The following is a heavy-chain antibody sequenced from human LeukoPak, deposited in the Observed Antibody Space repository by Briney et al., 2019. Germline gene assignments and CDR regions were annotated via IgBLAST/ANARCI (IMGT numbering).Heavy chain of an antibody. CDR1: GFTFSSYG. Sequence: GGSLRLSCAASGFTFSSYGLHWVRQAPGKGLECVAVISYDGSNKYYADSVKGRFTISRDNSKNTLYLQMNSLRAEDTAVYYCAIIPRGYCSSTSCPSYYGMDVWGKGTTVTVSS. D-gene: IGHD2-2*01. V-gene: IGHV3-30*03. CDR2: ISYDGSNK. CDR3: AIIPRGYCSSTSCPSYYGMDV. J-gene: IGHJ6*04.